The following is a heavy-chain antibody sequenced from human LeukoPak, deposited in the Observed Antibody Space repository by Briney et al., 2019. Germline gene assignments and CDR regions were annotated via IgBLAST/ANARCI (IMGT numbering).Heavy chain of an antibody. CDR2: ISAYNGNT. CDR1: GYTFTSYG. J-gene: IGHJ4*02. Sequence: ASVKVSCKASGYTFTSYGLNWVRQAPGQGFEWMGWISAYNGNTKYAQKLQGRVTMTTDTSTSTAYMELRSLRSDDTAVYYCARDPSLAYCGGDCYSPVDYWGQGTLVTVSS. D-gene: IGHD2-21*02. CDR3: ARDPSLAYCGGDCYSPVDY. V-gene: IGHV1-18*01.